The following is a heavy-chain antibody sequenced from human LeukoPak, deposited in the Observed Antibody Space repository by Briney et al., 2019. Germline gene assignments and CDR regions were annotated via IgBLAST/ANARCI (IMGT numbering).Heavy chain of an antibody. D-gene: IGHD5-12*01. V-gene: IGHV4-34*01. Sequence: SETLSLTCAVYDGSFSGYYWNCIRQPPGKGLEWIGEINHSGSTNYNPSLKSRLTISVDTSKNQFSLKLSSVTAADTAVYYCARGRVGGGYDFDYWGQGTLVTVSS. CDR3: ARGRVGGGYDFDY. CDR2: INHSGST. J-gene: IGHJ4*02. CDR1: DGSFSGYY.